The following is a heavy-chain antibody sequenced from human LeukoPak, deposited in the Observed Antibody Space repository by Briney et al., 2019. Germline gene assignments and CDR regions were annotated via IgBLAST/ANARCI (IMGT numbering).Heavy chain of an antibody. CDR3: AKGTMIVVAVGDYFDY. J-gene: IGHJ4*02. CDR1: GFTLDDYA. D-gene: IGHD3-22*01. CDR2: ISWNSVNI. V-gene: IGHV3-9*03. Sequence: GRSLRLSCAPSGFTLDDYAMHWVRQAPGKGLEWVSGISWNSVNIGYADSVKGRFTISRDNAKNSLYLQMNSLGAEDMALYYCAKGTMIVVAVGDYFDYWGQGTLVTVSS.